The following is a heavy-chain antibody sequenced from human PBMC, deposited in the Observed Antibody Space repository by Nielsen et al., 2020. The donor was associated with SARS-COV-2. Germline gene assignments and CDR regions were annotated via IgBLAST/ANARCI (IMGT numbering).Heavy chain of an antibody. J-gene: IGHJ4*02. CDR3: AKVYSSGCLDY. D-gene: IGHD6-19*01. CDR2: IYPDDSDT. V-gene: IGHV5-51*01. Sequence: GESLKISCRTSGSSFTTYWIAWVRQMPGKGLEWMGVIYPDDSDTRYIPSFEGQVTISADKSINTAYLQWGSLKASDTAMYYCAKVYSSGCLDYWGQGTLVTVSS. CDR1: GSSFTTYW.